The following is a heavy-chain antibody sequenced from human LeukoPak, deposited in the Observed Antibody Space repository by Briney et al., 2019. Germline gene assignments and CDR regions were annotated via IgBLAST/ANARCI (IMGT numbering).Heavy chain of an antibody. D-gene: IGHD6-6*01. V-gene: IGHV1-69*05. Sequence: SVNVSCKASGGTFSSYAISWVRQAPGQGLEWMGGIIPIFGTANYAQKFQGRVTITTDESTSTAYMELSSLRSEDTAVYYCASRRDSSSPHYFDYWGQGTLVTVSS. CDR1: GGTFSSYA. J-gene: IGHJ4*02. CDR3: ASRRDSSSPHYFDY. CDR2: IIPIFGTA.